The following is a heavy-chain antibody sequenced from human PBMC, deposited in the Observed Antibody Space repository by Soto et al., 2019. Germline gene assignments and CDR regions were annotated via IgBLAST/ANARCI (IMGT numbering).Heavy chain of an antibody. V-gene: IGHV5-51*01. CDR2: IDPGDSDT. CDR3: AIPQSFGGNSWGSYGMDV. D-gene: IGHD2-21*02. CDR1: GYSFTSYW. J-gene: IGHJ6*02. Sequence: GESLKISCKGSGYSFTSYWIGWVRQMSGKGLEWMGIIDPGDSDTRYSPSFQGQVTISVDKSISTAYLQWSSLKAADTAMYYCAIPQSFGGNSWGSYGMDVWGQGTTVTVSS.